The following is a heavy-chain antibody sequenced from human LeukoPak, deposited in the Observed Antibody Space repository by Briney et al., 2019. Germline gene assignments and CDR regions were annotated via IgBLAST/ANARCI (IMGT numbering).Heavy chain of an antibody. CDR3: ARSLSGSFNPTNFDY. Sequence: GGSLRLSCAASGFXFSTYEINWVRQAPGKGLEWVSYISSSGSTIYYADSVKGRFTISRDTAKNSLYLQMNSLRAEDTAVYYCARSLSGSFNPTNFDYWGQGTLVTVSS. J-gene: IGHJ4*02. CDR1: GFXFSTYE. CDR2: ISSSGSTI. D-gene: IGHD1-26*01. V-gene: IGHV3-48*03.